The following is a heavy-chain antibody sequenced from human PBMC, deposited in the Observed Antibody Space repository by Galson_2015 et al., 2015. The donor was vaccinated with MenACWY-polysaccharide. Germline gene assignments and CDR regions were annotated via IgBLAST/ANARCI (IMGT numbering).Heavy chain of an antibody. Sequence: SLRLSCAASGFTFSNYWMHWVRQAPGKGPVWVSRINSDASGTDYADSVKGRFTISRDNAKNTLYLQMNSLRAEDTAVYYCARLTIELCHDYWGQGALVTVS. V-gene: IGHV3-74*01. J-gene: IGHJ4*02. CDR3: ARLTIELCHDY. D-gene: IGHD1-1*01. CDR2: INSDASGT. CDR1: GFTFSNYW.